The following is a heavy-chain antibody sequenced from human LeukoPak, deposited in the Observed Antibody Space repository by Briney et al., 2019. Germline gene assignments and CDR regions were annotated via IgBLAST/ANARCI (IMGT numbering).Heavy chain of an antibody. Sequence: PGGSLILSCAASGFTFSSYAMSWVRQAPGKGLEWVSAISGSGGSTYYADSVKGRFTISRDNSKNTLYLQMNSLRAEDTAVYYCAKNPLSGYSYGYPNWFDPWGQGTLVTVSS. D-gene: IGHD5-18*01. V-gene: IGHV3-23*01. J-gene: IGHJ5*02. CDR3: AKNPLSGYSYGYPNWFDP. CDR1: GFTFSSYA. CDR2: ISGSGGST.